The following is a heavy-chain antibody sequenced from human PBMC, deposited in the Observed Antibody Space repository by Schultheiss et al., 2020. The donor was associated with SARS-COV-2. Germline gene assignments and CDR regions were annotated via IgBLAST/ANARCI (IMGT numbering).Heavy chain of an antibody. J-gene: IGHJ4*02. CDR2: INHSGST. V-gene: IGHV4-34*01. CDR3: ASQDGYKGYIGHLDY. D-gene: IGHD5-24*01. CDR1: GGSFSGYY. Sequence: SETLSLTCAVYGGSFSGYYWSWIRQPPGKGLEWIGEINHSGSTNYNPSLKSRVTISVDTSKNQFSLKLSSVTAADTAVYYCASQDGYKGYIGHLDYWGQGTLVTVSS.